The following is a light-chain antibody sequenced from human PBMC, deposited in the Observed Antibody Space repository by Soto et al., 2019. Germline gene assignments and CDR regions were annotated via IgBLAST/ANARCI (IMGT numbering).Light chain of an antibody. CDR1: QSISNW. V-gene: IGKV1-5*03. CDR2: KAS. Sequence: DIQMTQSPSTLSASVGDRVTITCRASQSISNWLAWYQQKPGKAPKLLIYKASSLESGVPSRFSVSGSGTEFTLTISSLQPDDFATYYCQQYYSLYTFGQGTKLEIK. CDR3: QQYYSLYT. J-gene: IGKJ2*01.